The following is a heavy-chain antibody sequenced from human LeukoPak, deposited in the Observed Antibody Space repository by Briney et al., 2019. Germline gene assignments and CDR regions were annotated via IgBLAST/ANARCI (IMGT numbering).Heavy chain of an antibody. V-gene: IGHV3-15*07. CDR2: IKSKTDGGTT. CDR1: GFTFSNAW. CDR3: TTDAYGDYPFDY. D-gene: IGHD4-17*01. J-gene: IGHJ4*02. Sequence: PGGSLRLSCAASGFTFSNAWMYWVRQAPGKGLEWVGRIKSKTDGGTTDYAAPVKGRFTISRDDSKNTLYLQMNSLKTEDTAVYYCTTDAYGDYPFDYWGQGTLVTVSS.